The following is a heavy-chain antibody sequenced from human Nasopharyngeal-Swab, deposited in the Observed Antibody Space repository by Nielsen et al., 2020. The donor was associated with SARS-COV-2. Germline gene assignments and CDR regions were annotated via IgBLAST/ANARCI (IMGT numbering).Heavy chain of an antibody. Sequence: GGSLRLSCSASGFTFSDYAMIWFRQAPGKGLEWVGFIRSKTYGGAPEYAASVKGRFTISRDGAESIAYLQMNSLETEDTGVYYCARSVGSYYGQGAFDIWGQGTMVTVSS. V-gene: IGHV3-49*01. J-gene: IGHJ3*02. CDR2: IRSKTYGGAP. CDR1: GFTFSDYA. CDR3: ARSVGSYYGQGAFDI. D-gene: IGHD1-26*01.